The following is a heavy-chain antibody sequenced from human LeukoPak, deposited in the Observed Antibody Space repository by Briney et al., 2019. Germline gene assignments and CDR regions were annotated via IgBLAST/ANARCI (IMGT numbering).Heavy chain of an antibody. CDR2: MNPNSGNT. CDR3: AARGYCGGDCYPPNAFDI. J-gene: IGHJ3*02. D-gene: IGHD2-21*02. Sequence: EASVKVSCEASGYTFTSYDINWVRQATGQGLEWMGWMNPNSGNTGYAQKFQGRVTMTRNTSISTAYMELSSLRSEDTAVYYCAARGYCGGDCYPPNAFDIWGQGTMVTVSS. V-gene: IGHV1-8*01. CDR1: GYTFTSYD.